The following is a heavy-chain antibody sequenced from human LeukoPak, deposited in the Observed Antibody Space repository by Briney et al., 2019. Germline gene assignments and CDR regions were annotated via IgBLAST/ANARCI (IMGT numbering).Heavy chain of an antibody. CDR3: ARGEEMAILFDY. V-gene: IGHV1-69*06. J-gene: IGHJ4*02. D-gene: IGHD5-24*01. CDR1: GGTFSSYA. CDR2: IIPIFGTA. Sequence: SVKVSCKASGGTFSSYAISWVRQAPGQGLEWMGRIIPIFGTANYAQKFQGRVTITADKSTSTAYMELSSLRSEDTAVYHCARGEEMAILFDYWGQGTLVTVSS.